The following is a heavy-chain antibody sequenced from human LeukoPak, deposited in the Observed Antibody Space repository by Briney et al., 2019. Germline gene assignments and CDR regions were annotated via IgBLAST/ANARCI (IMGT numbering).Heavy chain of an antibody. CDR2: INHSGST. Sequence: SETLSLTCAVYGGSFSGYYWSWIRQPPGKGLEWIGEINHSGSTNYNPPLKSRVTISVDTSKNQFSLKLSSVTAADTAVYYCARGRPLYYFDYWGQGTLVTVSS. CDR3: ARGRPLYYFDY. CDR1: GGSFSGYY. J-gene: IGHJ4*02. V-gene: IGHV4-34*01.